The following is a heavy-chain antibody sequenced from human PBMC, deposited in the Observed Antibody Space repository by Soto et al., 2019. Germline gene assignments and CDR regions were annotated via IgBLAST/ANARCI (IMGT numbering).Heavy chain of an antibody. Sequence: QMQLQESGPGLVEPSGTLSLTCAVSGGSVSSTDWCNWVRQAPGKGLEWIGEIHNGGSTNYNPSLKSRVTISIDKSKNQFSLRLSSVTAADTAVYYCARLQGPGIFDHWGQGTLVTVSS. CDR3: ARLQGPGIFDH. J-gene: IGHJ4*02. CDR2: IHNGGST. CDR1: GGSVSSTDW. D-gene: IGHD1-1*01. V-gene: IGHV4-4*02.